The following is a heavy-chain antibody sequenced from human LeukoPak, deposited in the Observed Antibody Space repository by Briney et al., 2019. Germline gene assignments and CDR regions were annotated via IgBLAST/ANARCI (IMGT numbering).Heavy chain of an antibody. V-gene: IGHV3-69-1*01. CDR1: GFTFSDYY. J-gene: IGHJ4*02. Sequence: PGGSLRLSCAASGFTFSDYYMNWVRQAPGKGLEWVSSISSSSTIYYAGSVKGRFTISRDNAKNSLYLQMNSLRAEDTAVCYCAKVAVVLNYFDYWGQGTLVTVSS. D-gene: IGHD6-19*01. CDR3: AKVAVVLNYFDY. CDR2: ISSSSTI.